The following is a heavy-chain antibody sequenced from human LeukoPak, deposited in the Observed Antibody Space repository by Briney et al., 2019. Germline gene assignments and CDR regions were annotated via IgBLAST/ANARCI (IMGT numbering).Heavy chain of an antibody. CDR1: RFTFSSYS. D-gene: IGHD2-8*01. CDR2: ISSSSSYI. J-gene: IGHJ4*02. Sequence: PGGSLRLSCAASRFTFSSYSMNWVPPAPGKGLECVSSISSSSSYIYYADSVKGRFTISRDNAKNSLYLQMNSLRAEDTAVYYCARRTNDFDYWGQGTLVTVSS. CDR3: ARRTNDFDY. V-gene: IGHV3-21*01.